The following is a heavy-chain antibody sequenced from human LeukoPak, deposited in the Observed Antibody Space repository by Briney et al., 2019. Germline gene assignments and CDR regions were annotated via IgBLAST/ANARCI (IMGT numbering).Heavy chain of an antibody. D-gene: IGHD5-18*01. CDR2: ISWNSDTL. CDR3: GKEIQLGGWGYGLDV. J-gene: IGHJ6*02. Sequence: GGSLRLSCAASRFTFDDYAMHWVRQAPGKGLEWVSGISWNSDTLRYAGSVKGRFTISRDNAKNSLYLQMNSLTAEDTALYYCGKEIQLGGWGYGLDVWGQGTTVTVSS. CDR1: RFTFDDYA. V-gene: IGHV3-9*01.